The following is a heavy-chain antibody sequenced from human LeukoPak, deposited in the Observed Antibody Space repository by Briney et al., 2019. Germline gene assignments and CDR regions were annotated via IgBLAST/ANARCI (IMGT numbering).Heavy chain of an antibody. V-gene: IGHV3-7*03. CDR3: ARDQYDTWSRRGNFDS. D-gene: IGHD3-3*01. CDR1: GFTFGKYW. J-gene: IGHJ4*02. CDR2: IKLDGSEK. Sequence: GGSLRLSCVASGFTFGKYWMSWVRQAPGKGLEWVANIKLDGSEKNYVDSVKGRFTISRDNTKNSLYLQMNSLRVEDTAVYYCARDQYDTWSRRGNFDSWGQGTLVIVSS.